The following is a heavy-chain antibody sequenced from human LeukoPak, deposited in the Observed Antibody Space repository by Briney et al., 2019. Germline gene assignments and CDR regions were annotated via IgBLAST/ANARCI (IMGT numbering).Heavy chain of an antibody. CDR3: ASDPARDYYDTSGYFRWVDY. J-gene: IGHJ4*02. CDR2: IKQDGSEK. Sequence: GGSLRLSCAASGFTVSSNYMSWVRQAPGKGLEWVANIKQDGSEKYYVDSVKGRFTISRDNAKNSLYLQMNSLRAEDTAVYYCASDPARDYYDTSGYFRWVDYWGQGTLVTVSS. V-gene: IGHV3-7*01. D-gene: IGHD3-22*01. CDR1: GFTVSSNY.